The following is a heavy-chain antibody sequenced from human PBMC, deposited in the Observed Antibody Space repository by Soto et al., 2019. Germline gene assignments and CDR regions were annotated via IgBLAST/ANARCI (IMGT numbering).Heavy chain of an antibody. CDR3: ARVYHLGWLNP. Sequence: SETLSLTCAVYGGSFSGYYWSWIRQPPGKGLEWIGEINHSGSTNYNPSLESRVTISVDTSKNQFSLKLSSVTAADTAVYYCARVYHLGWLNPWGQGTLVTVSS. V-gene: IGHV4-34*01. CDR2: INHSGST. CDR1: GGSFSGYY. D-gene: IGHD3-22*01. J-gene: IGHJ5*02.